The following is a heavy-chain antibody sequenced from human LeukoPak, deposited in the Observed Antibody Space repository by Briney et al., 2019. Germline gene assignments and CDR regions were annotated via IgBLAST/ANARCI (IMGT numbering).Heavy chain of an antibody. J-gene: IGHJ4*02. CDR2: IYYSGST. V-gene: IGHV4-39*01. CDR3: ARHGSVTPFDY. D-gene: IGHD4-17*01. Sequence: PSETLSLTCTVSGGSIDSGSYYWGWIRQPPGKGLEWVGSIYYSGSTYSKPSLKRRVTTSADTAKNQFSLKLSSVTAADTAVYYCARHGSVTPFDYWGQGTLVTVSS. CDR1: GGSIDSGSYY.